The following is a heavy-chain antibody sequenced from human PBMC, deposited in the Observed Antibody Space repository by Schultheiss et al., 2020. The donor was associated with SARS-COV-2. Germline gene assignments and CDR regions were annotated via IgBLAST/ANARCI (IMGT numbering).Heavy chain of an antibody. CDR3: ARRTSDSGYDVIDY. J-gene: IGHJ4*01. D-gene: IGHD5-12*01. CDR1: GGSLNTGSYY. CDR2: AHHTGRT. V-gene: IGHV4-39*01. Sequence: SQTLSLTCAVSGGSLNTGSYYWTWIRQPPGKGLEWIGSAHHTGRTYYNPSLQGRVTISVDTSTTQFSLKLGSVTAADTAVYYCARRTSDSGYDVIDYWGQGTLVTVSS.